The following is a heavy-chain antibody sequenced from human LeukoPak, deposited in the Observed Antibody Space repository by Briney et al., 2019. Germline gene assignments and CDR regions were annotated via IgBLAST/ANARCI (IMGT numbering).Heavy chain of an antibody. CDR1: GGSISSHF. J-gene: IGHJ6*03. V-gene: IGHV4-59*11. D-gene: IGHD5/OR15-5a*01. CDR3: ARGALRGFYAFFYMDV. Sequence: SETLSLTCTVSGGSISSHFWIWIRQSPEKGLEWIGDISSRGSTGYNPSLRSRVTISLDTSKNQFSLNLSSVTAADTAVYYCARGALRGFYAFFYMDVWGKGTTVTVSS. CDR2: ISSRGST.